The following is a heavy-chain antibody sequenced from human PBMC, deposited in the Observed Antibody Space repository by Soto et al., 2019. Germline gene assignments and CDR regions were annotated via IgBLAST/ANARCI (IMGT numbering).Heavy chain of an antibody. V-gene: IGHV4-59*01. CDR2: IYYSGST. CDR1: GGSISSYY. Sequence: QVQLQESGPGLVKPSETLSLTCTVSGGSISSYYWSWIRQPPGKGLEWIGYIYYSGSTNYNPSLKSRVTISVDTSKNQFSLKLSSVTAADTAVYYCARDLSIAGPGKEMGTYYMDVWGKGTTVTVSS. CDR3: ARDLSIAGPGKEMGTYYMDV. D-gene: IGHD6-6*01. J-gene: IGHJ6*03.